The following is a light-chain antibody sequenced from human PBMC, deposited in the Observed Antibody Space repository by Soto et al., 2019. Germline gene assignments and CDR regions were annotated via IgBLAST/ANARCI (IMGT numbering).Light chain of an antibody. CDR3: QQSYSTPT. J-gene: IGKJ4*01. Sequence: DIQMTQPPSSLSASVGDRVTITCRASQSISSHLNWYQQKPGKAPKLLIYAASSLQSGVPSRFSGSGSGTDFTLTISSLQPEDFATCYCQQSYSTPTFGGGTKVDIK. CDR2: AAS. CDR1: QSISSH. V-gene: IGKV1-39*01.